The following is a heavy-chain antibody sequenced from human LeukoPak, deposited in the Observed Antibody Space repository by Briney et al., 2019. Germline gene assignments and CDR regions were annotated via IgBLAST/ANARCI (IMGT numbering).Heavy chain of an antibody. J-gene: IGHJ4*02. Sequence: GGSLRLSCAASGFTFNSYAMYWVRQAPGKGLEWVSAISWNSGSIGYADSVKGRFTISRDNGKNSLYLQMNSLRTEDAALYYRAKGHTYGLGESYLDFWGQGTLVSVSS. V-gene: IGHV3-9*01. CDR1: GFTFNSYA. D-gene: IGHD5-18*01. CDR2: ISWNSGSI. CDR3: AKGHTYGLGESYLDF.